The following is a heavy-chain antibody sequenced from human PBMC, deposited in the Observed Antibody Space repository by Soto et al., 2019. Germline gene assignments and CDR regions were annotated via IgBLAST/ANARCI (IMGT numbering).Heavy chain of an antibody. D-gene: IGHD2-15*01. Sequence: QVQLEESGGGVVQPGRSLRLSCSASGFTFSTYGMHWVRQAPGKGLEWVAVIWFDGSNKYYADSVKGRFTISRYNSKNALFLQMNNLRADDTAVYYCARGGSGGSCYDYWGQGSLVTVSS. CDR1: GFTFSTYG. CDR2: IWFDGSNK. J-gene: IGHJ4*02. CDR3: ARGGSGGSCYDY. V-gene: IGHV3-33*01.